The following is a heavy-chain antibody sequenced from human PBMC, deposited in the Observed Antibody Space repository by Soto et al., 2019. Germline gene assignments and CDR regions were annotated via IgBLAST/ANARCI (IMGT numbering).Heavy chain of an antibody. CDR2: IYYSGST. D-gene: IGHD6-13*01. CDR1: GGSISSGGYY. CDR3: ARAQQQLVRAGIIDWFDP. Sequence: QVQLQESGPGLVKPSQTLSLTCTVSGGSISSGGYYWSWIRQHPGKGLEWIGYIYYSGSTYYNPSLQSRVTISVDTSKNQFSLKLSSVTAADTAVYYCARAQQQLVRAGIIDWFDPWGQGTLVTVSS. V-gene: IGHV4-31*03. J-gene: IGHJ5*02.